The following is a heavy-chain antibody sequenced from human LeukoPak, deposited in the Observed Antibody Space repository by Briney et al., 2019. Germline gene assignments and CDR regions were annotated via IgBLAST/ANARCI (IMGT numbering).Heavy chain of an antibody. J-gene: IGHJ6*03. Sequence: GGSLRLSCAASGFTVSSNYMSWVRQAPGKGLEWVSVIYSGGSTYYADSVKGRFTISRDNSKNTLYLQMNSLRAEDTAVYYCARVAYSYGLSGYYYYMDVWGKGTTVTVSS. V-gene: IGHV3-53*01. CDR1: GFTVSSNY. D-gene: IGHD5-18*01. CDR2: IYSGGST. CDR3: ARVAYSYGLSGYYYYMDV.